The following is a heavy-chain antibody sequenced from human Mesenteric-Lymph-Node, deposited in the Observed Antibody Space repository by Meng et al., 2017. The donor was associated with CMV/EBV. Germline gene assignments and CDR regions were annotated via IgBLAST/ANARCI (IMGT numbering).Heavy chain of an antibody. CDR1: GFTLSTYW. CDR2: IQQDENQK. J-gene: IGHJ3*02. V-gene: IGHV3-7*01. Sequence: GESLKISCAASGFTLSTYWMTWVRQPPGKGLEWVANIQQDENQKYYVESVKGRFTISRDNAKNSLYLQMNSLRAEDTAVYYCGGAHTWDGVGAFDIWGQGTMVTVSS. CDR3: GGAHTWDGVGAFDI. D-gene: IGHD1-26*01.